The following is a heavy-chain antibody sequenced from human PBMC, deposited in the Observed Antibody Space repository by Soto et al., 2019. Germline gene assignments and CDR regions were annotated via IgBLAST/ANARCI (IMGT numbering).Heavy chain of an antibody. Sequence: SETLSLTCTVSGGSISSGDYYWSWIRQPPGKGLEWIGYIYYSGSTYYNPSLKSRVTISVDTSKNQFSLKLSSVTAADTAVYYCAREGVGYYDSSGYRPGPRTIDYWGQGTLVTVSS. CDR3: AREGVGYYDSSGYRPGPRTIDY. CDR2: IYYSGST. V-gene: IGHV4-30-4*01. J-gene: IGHJ4*02. D-gene: IGHD3-22*01. CDR1: GGSISSGDYY.